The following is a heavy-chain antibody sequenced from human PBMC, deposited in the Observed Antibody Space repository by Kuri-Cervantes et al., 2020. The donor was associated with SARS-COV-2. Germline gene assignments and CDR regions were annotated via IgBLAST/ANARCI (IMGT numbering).Heavy chain of an antibody. Sequence: SETLSLTCAVYGGSFSGYYWSWIRQPLGKGLEWIGEINHSGSTNYNPSLKSRVTISVDTSKNQFSLKLSSVTAADTAVYYCARVWYYYMDVWGKGTTVTVSS. CDR1: GGSFSGYY. J-gene: IGHJ6*03. CDR2: INHSGST. V-gene: IGHV4-34*01. D-gene: IGHD3-10*01. CDR3: ARVWYYYMDV.